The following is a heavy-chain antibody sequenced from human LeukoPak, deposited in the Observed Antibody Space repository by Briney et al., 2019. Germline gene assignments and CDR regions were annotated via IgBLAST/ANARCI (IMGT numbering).Heavy chain of an antibody. Sequence: GGSLRLSCAGSGFTFINYAMSWVRQAPGKGLEWVSAVSGGGFSTYYADSVKGRFTISRDTSKNTLYLQMNSLKTEVTAVYYCTTSITMIVVVTDYWGQGTLVTVSS. J-gene: IGHJ4*02. V-gene: IGHV3-23*01. CDR1: GFTFINYA. CDR2: VSGGGFST. D-gene: IGHD3-22*01. CDR3: TTSITMIVVVTDY.